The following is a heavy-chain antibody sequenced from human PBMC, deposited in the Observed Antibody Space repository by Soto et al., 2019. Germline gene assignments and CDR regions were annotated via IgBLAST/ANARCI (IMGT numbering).Heavy chain of an antibody. V-gene: IGHV3-74*01. CDR3: ARGDTAMVIDY. CDR1: GFTFGIYW. J-gene: IGHJ4*02. Sequence: GGSLRLSCAASGFTFGIYWMHWVRQAPGKGLVWVSRINSAGTTTTYADSMKGRFTISRDNAKNTLYLQMNSLRAEDTAVYYCARGDTAMVIDYWGQGTQVTVSS. D-gene: IGHD5-18*01. CDR2: INSAGTTT.